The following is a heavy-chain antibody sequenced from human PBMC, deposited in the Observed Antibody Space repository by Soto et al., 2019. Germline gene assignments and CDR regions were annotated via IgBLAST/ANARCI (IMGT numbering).Heavy chain of an antibody. CDR2: IYHSGST. J-gene: IGHJ4*02. CDR3: ASDPGGFGVVTGFDY. Sequence: PSETLSLTCAVSGYSISSGYYWGWIRQPPGKGLEWIGSIYHSGSTYYNPSLKSRVTISVDTSKNQFSLKLGSVTAADTAVYYCASDPGGFGVVTGFDYWGQGTLVTVSS. D-gene: IGHD3-3*01. V-gene: IGHV4-38-2*01. CDR1: GYSISSGYY.